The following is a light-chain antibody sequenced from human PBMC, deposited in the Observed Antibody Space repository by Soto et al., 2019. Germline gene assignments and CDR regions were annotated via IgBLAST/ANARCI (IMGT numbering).Light chain of an antibody. V-gene: IGKV1-27*01. CDR3: QEYYSPPFT. Sequence: DIQMPQSPSSLSASVGDRDTITCRASQGISSSLAWYQHKPGKVPELLIYAASTLHSGVPSRFSCSGSGTDFTLTISSLQPEDVATYYCQEYYSPPFTFGPGTKVNFK. J-gene: IGKJ3*01. CDR1: QGISSS. CDR2: AAS.